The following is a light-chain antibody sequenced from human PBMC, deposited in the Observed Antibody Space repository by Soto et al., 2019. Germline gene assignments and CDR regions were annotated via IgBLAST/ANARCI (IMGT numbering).Light chain of an antibody. V-gene: IGKV2-30*01. Sequence: DVVMTQSPLSLPVTLGQPASISCRSSQSLVYSDGKTYLNWFQQRPGQSPRRLNYKVSNRDSGVPDRISGSGSGTDFTLKISRVEAEDVGVYYCMQGTHWPPYTFGQGTKLEIK. CDR1: QSLVYSDGKTY. CDR2: KVS. J-gene: IGKJ2*01. CDR3: MQGTHWPPYT.